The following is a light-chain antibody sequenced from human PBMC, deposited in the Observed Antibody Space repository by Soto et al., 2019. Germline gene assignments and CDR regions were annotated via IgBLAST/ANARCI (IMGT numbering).Light chain of an antibody. Sequence: QLVLTQPPSASGTPGQRVTISCSGSSSNIGRNTVNWYQQLPGTAPKLLIYNNNQRPSGVPDRFSGSKSGTSASLAISGLQSEDEADYDCAAWDSSLSGWVFGGGTKLTVL. V-gene: IGLV1-44*01. J-gene: IGLJ3*02. CDR3: AAWDSSLSGWV. CDR1: SSNIGRNT. CDR2: NNN.